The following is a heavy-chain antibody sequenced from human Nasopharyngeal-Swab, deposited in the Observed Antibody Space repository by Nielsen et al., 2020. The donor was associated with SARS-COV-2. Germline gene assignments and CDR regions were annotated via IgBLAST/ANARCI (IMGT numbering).Heavy chain of an antibody. V-gene: IGHV1-18*01. CDR1: GYTFTSYG. J-gene: IGHJ4*02. CDR3: ARMDMITFGGVIVGAFFDY. Sequence: ASVKVSCKASGYTFTSYGISWVRQAPGQGLEWMGWISAYNGNTNYAQKLQGRVTMTTDTSTSTAHMELRSLRSDDTAVYYCARMDMITFGGVIVGAFFDYWGQGTLVTVSS. CDR2: ISAYNGNT. D-gene: IGHD3-16*02.